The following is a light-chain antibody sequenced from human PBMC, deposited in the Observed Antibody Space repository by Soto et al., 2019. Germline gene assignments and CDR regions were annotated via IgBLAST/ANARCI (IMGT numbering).Light chain of an antibody. CDR2: GAS. Sequence: EIVFTQSPATLSLSPGERVTLSCRASQSVSSYLGWYQQKPGQPPRLLIYGASDRATGIPDRFSASGSGTDFTLTISRLEPEDFEVYYCQQYNNSPQTFGQGTKVDIK. J-gene: IGKJ1*01. CDR3: QQYNNSPQT. CDR1: QSVSSY. V-gene: IGKV3-11*01.